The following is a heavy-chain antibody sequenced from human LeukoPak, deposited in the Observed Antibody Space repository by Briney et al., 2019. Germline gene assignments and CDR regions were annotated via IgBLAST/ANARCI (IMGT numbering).Heavy chain of an antibody. J-gene: IGHJ3*02. Sequence: SVKVSCKASGGTFSSYAISWVRQAPGQGLESMGGIIPIFGTANYAQKFQGRVTITADESTSTAYMELSSLRSEDTAVYYCASHDGVGTSGAFDIWGQGTMVTVSS. CDR2: IIPIFGTA. CDR3: ASHDGVGTSGAFDI. V-gene: IGHV1-69*13. CDR1: GGTFSSYA. D-gene: IGHD1-1*01.